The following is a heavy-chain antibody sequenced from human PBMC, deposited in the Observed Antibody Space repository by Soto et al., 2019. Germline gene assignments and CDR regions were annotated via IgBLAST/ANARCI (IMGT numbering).Heavy chain of an antibody. D-gene: IGHD6-13*01. J-gene: IGHJ6*02. Sequence: PSETLCLSCTVSGGSISSGGYYWSWIRQHPGKGLEWIGYIYYSGSTYYNPSLKSRVTISVDTSKNQFSLKLSSVTAADTAVYYCALQTPGIAAAGTGVGMDVWGQGTTVTV. V-gene: IGHV4-31*03. CDR1: GGSISSGGYY. CDR2: IYYSGST. CDR3: ALQTPGIAAAGTGVGMDV.